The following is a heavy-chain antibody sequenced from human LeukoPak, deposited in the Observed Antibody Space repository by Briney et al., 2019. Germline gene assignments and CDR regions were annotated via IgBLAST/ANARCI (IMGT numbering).Heavy chain of an antibody. Sequence: GGSLRLSCAASGFTFSSYSLNWVRQAPGKGLEWVSSITTSSSYIYYADSVKGRFTISRDNAKNSLYLQMNSLRAEDTAVYYCARDLGGYSYGSHFDYWGQGTLVTVSS. J-gene: IGHJ4*02. CDR2: ITTSSSYI. V-gene: IGHV3-21*01. CDR3: ARDLGGYSYGSHFDY. D-gene: IGHD5-18*01. CDR1: GFTFSSYS.